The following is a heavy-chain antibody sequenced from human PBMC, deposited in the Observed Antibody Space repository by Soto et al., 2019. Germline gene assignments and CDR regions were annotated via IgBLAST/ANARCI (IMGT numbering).Heavy chain of an antibody. J-gene: IGHJ6*02. Sequence: PSETLSLTCAVYGGSFSGYYWSWIRQPPGKGLEWIGEINHSGSTNYNPSLKSRVTISVDTSKNQFSLKLSSVTAADTAVYYCARTVRQLWSHGVYYYYYGMDVWGQGTTGTVSS. CDR3: ARTVRQLWSHGVYYYYYGMDV. D-gene: IGHD5-18*01. V-gene: IGHV4-34*01. CDR1: GGSFSGYY. CDR2: INHSGST.